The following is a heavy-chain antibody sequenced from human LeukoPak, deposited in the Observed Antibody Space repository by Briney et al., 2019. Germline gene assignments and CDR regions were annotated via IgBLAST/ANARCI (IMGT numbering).Heavy chain of an antibody. CDR3: ARDVDSSGWVDY. V-gene: IGHV3-21*01. J-gene: IGHJ4*02. CDR1: GFTFSSYS. D-gene: IGHD6-19*01. Sequence: GGSLRLSCAASGFTFSSYSMNWVRQAPGKGLEWVSSISSSSSYIYYADSVKGRFTISRDNAKNSLYLQMNSLRAEDTAVYYCARDVDSSGWVDYWGQGTLVTVSS. CDR2: ISSSSSYI.